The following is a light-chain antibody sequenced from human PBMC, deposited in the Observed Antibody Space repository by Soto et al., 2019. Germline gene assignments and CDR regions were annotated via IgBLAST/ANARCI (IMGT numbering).Light chain of an antibody. J-gene: IGKJ2*01. CDR2: DAS. V-gene: IGKV1-5*01. CDR1: QRISTW. CDR3: QQCNTCPYT. Sequence: DIHMTQSPSTLSASVGDRVTITCRASQRISTWLSWYQQKPGKAPKLLIYDASSLESGVPSRFIGSGSGTEFTLTLSSLQPDDFATYYCQQCNTCPYTFGQGTKLEIK.